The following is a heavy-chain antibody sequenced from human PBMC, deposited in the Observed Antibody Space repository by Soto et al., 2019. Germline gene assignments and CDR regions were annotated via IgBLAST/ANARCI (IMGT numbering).Heavy chain of an antibody. CDR2: ISSSSSYI. Sequence: GSLRLSCAASGFTFSSYSMNWVRQAPGKGLEWVSSISSSSSYIYYADSVKGRFTISRDNAKNSLYLQMNSLRAEDTAVYYCARQPQIVVVVAATDMGDAFDIWGQGTMVTVSS. CDR3: ARQPQIVVVVAATDMGDAFDI. V-gene: IGHV3-21*01. J-gene: IGHJ3*02. CDR1: GFTFSSYS. D-gene: IGHD2-15*01.